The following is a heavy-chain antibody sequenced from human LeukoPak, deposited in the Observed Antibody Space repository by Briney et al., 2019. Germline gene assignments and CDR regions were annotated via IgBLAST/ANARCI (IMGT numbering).Heavy chain of an antibody. Sequence: ASVKVSCKDPVYPSTSYHGNWVRQAPGQGLEWMGWISAYNGDTNYAQNLQGRVTMTTDTSTDTAYMELRSLRSDDTAVYYCARDGLSYSDPNNWFDSWGQGTLVTVSS. CDR1: VYPSTSYH. V-gene: IGHV1-18*01. D-gene: IGHD2-21*01. CDR3: ARDGLSYSDPNNWFDS. CDR2: ISAYNGDT. J-gene: IGHJ5*01.